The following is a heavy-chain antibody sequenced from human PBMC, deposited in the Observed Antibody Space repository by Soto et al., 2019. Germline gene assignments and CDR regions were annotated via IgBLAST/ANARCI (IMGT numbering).Heavy chain of an antibody. CDR1: GFTFSSYA. J-gene: IGHJ3*02. CDR3: ARERPVHYDSSGYYSGAFDI. Sequence: QVQLVESGGGVVQPGRSLRLSCAASGFTFSSYAMHWVRQAPGKGLEWVAVISYDGSNKYYADSVKGRFTISRDKSKHTLYLQMNSLRAEDTAVYYCARERPVHYDSSGYYSGAFDIWGQGTMVTVSS. D-gene: IGHD3-22*01. V-gene: IGHV3-30-3*01. CDR2: ISYDGSNK.